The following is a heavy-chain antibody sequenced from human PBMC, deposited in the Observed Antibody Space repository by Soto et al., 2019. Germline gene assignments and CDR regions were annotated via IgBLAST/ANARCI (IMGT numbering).Heavy chain of an antibody. CDR2: IRTKSNSYAT. J-gene: IGHJ4*02. CDR1: GFSFSDSG. D-gene: IGHD2-2*01. V-gene: IGHV3-73*01. CDR3: TRLHFIVQPGINY. Sequence: GGSLRLSCAASGFSFSDSGIHWVRQASGKGLEWVGRIRTKSNSYATAYAASVKGRFTISRDDSKNTAYLQMNSLKTEDTAVYYCTRLHFIVQPGINYWGQGTMVTVYS.